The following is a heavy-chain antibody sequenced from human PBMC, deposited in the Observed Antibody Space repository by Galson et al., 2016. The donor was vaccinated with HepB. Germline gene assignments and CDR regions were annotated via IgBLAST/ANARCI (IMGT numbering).Heavy chain of an antibody. Sequence: SLRLSCAASGFTFSTYVMHWVRQAPGKGLEWVSYISSSSSTIYYADSVKGRFTISRDNAKNSLYLQMNSLRDEDTAIYYCATRYRGSYYEGSPFDYWGQGTLVTGSS. CDR1: GFTFSTYV. D-gene: IGHD1-26*01. CDR3: ATRYRGSYYEGSPFDY. V-gene: IGHV3-48*02. J-gene: IGHJ4*02. CDR2: ISSSSSTI.